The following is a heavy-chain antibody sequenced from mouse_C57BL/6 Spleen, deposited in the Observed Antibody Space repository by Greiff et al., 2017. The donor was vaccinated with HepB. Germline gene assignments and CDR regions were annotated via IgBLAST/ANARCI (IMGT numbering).Heavy chain of an antibody. V-gene: IGHV5-16*01. J-gene: IGHJ1*03. D-gene: IGHD1-1*01. CDR2: INYDGSST. Sequence: EVKVVESEGGLVQPGSSMKLSCTASGFTFSDYYMAWVRQVPEKGLEWVANINYDGSSTYYLDSLKSRFIISRDNATNILYLQMSSLKSEDTATYYCARYYYGSRVYWYFDVWGTGTTVTVSS. CDR3: ARYYYGSRVYWYFDV. CDR1: GFTFSDYY.